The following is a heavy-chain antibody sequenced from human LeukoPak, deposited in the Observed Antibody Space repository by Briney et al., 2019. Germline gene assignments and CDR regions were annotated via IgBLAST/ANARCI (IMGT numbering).Heavy chain of an antibody. CDR2: MNPNSGNT. CDR3: ARGRGTTYAFDI. J-gene: IGHJ3*02. V-gene: IGHV1-8*03. CDR1: GYTFTSYD. D-gene: IGHD1-1*01. Sequence: ASVKVSCKASGYTFTSYDINWVRQATGQGLEWMGWMNPNSGNTGYAQKFQGRVTITRNTSISTAYMELSSLRSEDTAVYYCARGRGTTYAFDIWGQGTMVTVSS.